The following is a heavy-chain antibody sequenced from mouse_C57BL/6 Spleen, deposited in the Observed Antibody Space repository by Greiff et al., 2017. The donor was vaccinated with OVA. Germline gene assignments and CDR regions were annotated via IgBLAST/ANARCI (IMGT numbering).Heavy chain of an antibody. Sequence: EVMLVESGPGMVKPSQSLSLTCTVTGYSITSGYDWHWIRHFPGNKLEWMGYISYSGSTNYNPSLKSRISITHDTSKNHFFLKLNSVTTEDTATYYCAREGEDYAMDYWGQGTSVTVSS. CDR3: AREGEDYAMDY. J-gene: IGHJ4*01. CDR1: GYSITSGYD. V-gene: IGHV3-1*01. CDR2: ISYSGST.